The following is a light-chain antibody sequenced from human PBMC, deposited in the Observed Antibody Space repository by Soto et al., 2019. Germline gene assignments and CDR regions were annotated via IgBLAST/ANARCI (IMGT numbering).Light chain of an antibody. V-gene: IGLV2-8*01. CDR3: SAHAASNKPFA. CDR1: SSDIGAYNF. J-gene: IGLJ2*01. CDR2: EVY. Sequence: QSALTQPPSASGCPGQSVTISCRGSSSDIGAYNFVSWYQQHPGKAPKVIISEVYKRTSGVPSRFSGSKSGNTASLTISGLQADDKADYYCSAHAASNKPFAFGGGTKLTVL.